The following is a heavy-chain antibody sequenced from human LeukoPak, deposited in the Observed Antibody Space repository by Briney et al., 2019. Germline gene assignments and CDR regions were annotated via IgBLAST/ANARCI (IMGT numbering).Heavy chain of an antibody. J-gene: IGHJ4*02. CDR1: GDSISNLNYY. V-gene: IGHV4-61*02. CDR3: ARVAGGSGSYYIPVEYFDY. Sequence: SETLSLTCTVSGDSISNLNYYWSWVRQPAGKGLEWIGRIYASGSTNYNPSLKSRVTISVDTSKNQFSLKLSSVTAADTAVYYCARVAGGSGSYYIPVEYFDYWGQGTLVTVSS. D-gene: IGHD3-10*01. CDR2: IYASGST.